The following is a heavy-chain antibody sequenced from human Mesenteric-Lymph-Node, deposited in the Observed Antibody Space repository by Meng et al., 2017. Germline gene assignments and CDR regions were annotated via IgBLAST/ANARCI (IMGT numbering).Heavy chain of an antibody. V-gene: IGHV3-11*04. Sequence: GESLKISCAASGFTFDDYGMSWIRQAPGKGLEWVSYISSSGSTIYYADSVKGRFTISRDNAKNSLYLQMNSLRAEDTAVYYCARVTGSSGSDYWGQGTLVTVSS. CDR1: GFTFDDYG. CDR3: ARVTGSSGSDY. D-gene: IGHD6-19*01. J-gene: IGHJ4*02. CDR2: ISSSGSTI.